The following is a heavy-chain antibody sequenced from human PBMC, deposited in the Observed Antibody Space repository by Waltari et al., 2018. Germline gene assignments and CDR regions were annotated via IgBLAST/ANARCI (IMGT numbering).Heavy chain of an antibody. CDR1: GGSFSGYY. Sequence: QVQLQQWGAGLLKPSATLSLTCAVYGGSFSGYYWSWIRQPPGKGLEWIGEINHSGSTNYNPSLKSRVTISVDTSKNQFSLKLSSVTAADTAVYYCARVYSSGWIDYFDYWGQGTLVTVSS. V-gene: IGHV4-34*01. D-gene: IGHD6-19*01. J-gene: IGHJ4*02. CDR3: ARVYSSGWIDYFDY. CDR2: INHSGST.